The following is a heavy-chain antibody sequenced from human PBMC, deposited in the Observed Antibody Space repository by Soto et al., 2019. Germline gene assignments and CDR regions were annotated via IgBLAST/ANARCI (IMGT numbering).Heavy chain of an antibody. V-gene: IGHV1-18*01. D-gene: IGHD3-16*02. CDR2: ISAYNGNT. J-gene: IGHJ4*02. Sequence: ASVKVSCKASGYTFTSYGISWVRQAPGQGLEWMGWISAYNGNTNYAQKLQGRVTMTTDTSTSTAYMELRSLRSDDTAVYYCAGGGRGGLRLGELSSVDYWGQGTLVTVSS. CDR3: AGGGRGGLRLGELSSVDY. CDR1: GYTFTSYG.